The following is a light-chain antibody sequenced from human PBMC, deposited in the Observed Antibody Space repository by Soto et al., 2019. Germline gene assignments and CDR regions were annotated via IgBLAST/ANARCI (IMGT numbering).Light chain of an antibody. CDR3: QQYNDWWT. Sequence: EIVMTQSLATLSVSPGDTATLSCRASQSVGSNLAWYQHKPGQAPRLLIYGASTRATGIPARFTGSGSGTAFTLTISNLQSEDFAVYYCQQYNDWWTFGQGTEVEIK. CDR1: QSVGSN. J-gene: IGKJ1*01. CDR2: GAS. V-gene: IGKV3-15*01.